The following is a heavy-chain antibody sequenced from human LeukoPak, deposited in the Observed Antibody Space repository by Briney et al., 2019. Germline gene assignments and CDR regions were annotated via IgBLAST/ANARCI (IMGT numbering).Heavy chain of an antibody. V-gene: IGHV4-38-2*02. D-gene: IGHD5-18*01. Sequence: SETLSLTCTVSAYSISSGYYWGWIRQPPGKGLEWLASIYHSGTTYYNPSLKSRVTMSVDTSKNQFSLKLSSVTAADTAIFYCARGAYSYTGYFDYWGQGTLVTVYS. J-gene: IGHJ4*02. CDR1: AYSISSGYY. CDR3: ARGAYSYTGYFDY. CDR2: IYHSGTT.